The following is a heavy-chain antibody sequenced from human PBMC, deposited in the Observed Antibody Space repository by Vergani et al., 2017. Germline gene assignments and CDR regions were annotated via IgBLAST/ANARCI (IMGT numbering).Heavy chain of an antibody. CDR2: IYNSGNG. D-gene: IGHD3-16*01. CDR1: GDSIISRSYY. V-gene: IGHV4-39*01. CDR3: ASGKYYSDSTSHFRGRYFDV. J-gene: IGHJ2*01. Sequence: QMQLQESGPGLVKASETLSLTCTVSGDSIISRSYYWGWIRQPPGKGLGWSGSIYNSGNGDSSSSLKSRVTISADTSKNQFSLRLTSVTAADTAVYYCASGKYYSDSTSHFRGRYFDVWGRGTLVTVPS.